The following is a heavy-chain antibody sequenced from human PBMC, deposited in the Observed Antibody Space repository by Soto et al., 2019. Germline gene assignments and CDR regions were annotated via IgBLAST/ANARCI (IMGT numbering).Heavy chain of an antibody. CDR2: ISGSGGST. D-gene: IGHD2-2*01. Sequence: EVQLLESGGGLVQPGGSLRLSCAASGFTFSSYAMSWVRQAPGKGLEWVSAISGSGGSTYYADSVKGRFTISRDNSKNTLYLQMNSLRAEDTAVYYCAKDAPPGDIVVVPAAGDYYYYMDVWGKGTTVTVSS. CDR1: GFTFSSYA. CDR3: AKDAPPGDIVVVPAAGDYYYYMDV. V-gene: IGHV3-23*01. J-gene: IGHJ6*03.